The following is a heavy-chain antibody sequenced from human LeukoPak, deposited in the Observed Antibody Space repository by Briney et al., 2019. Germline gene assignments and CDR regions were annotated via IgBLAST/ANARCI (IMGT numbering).Heavy chain of an antibody. D-gene: IGHD3-22*01. CDR1: GGSFSGYY. CDR3: ASQANFYDSSGYFRP. CDR2: INHSGST. J-gene: IGHJ1*01. Sequence: SETLSLTCAVYGGSFSGYYWSWIRQPPGKGLEWIGEINHSGSTYYNPSLRSRVTLSLDTSKNQFSLKLNSVTAADTAVYYCASQANFYDSSGYFRPWGQGTLVTVSS. V-gene: IGHV4-34*09.